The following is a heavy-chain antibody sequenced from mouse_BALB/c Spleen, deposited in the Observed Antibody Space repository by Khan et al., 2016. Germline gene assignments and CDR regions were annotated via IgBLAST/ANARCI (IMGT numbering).Heavy chain of an antibody. Sequence: QVQLQQSGAELARPGASVRLSCKASGYTSANYWMQWVKQRPGQGLEWIGSIYPGDGDTMYSQKFKDKATLTADKSSSSAYMHLRSVASEDSAVYYCADALFVYWGQGTLVTVSA. CDR2: IYPGDGDT. V-gene: IGHV1-87*01. J-gene: IGHJ3*01. CDR1: GYTSANYW. CDR3: ADALFVY.